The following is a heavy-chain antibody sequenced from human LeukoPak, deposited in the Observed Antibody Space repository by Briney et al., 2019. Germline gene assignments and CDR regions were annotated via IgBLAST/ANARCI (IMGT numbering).Heavy chain of an antibody. CDR3: VRPGQSSWWVYFNY. V-gene: IGHV4-4*09. D-gene: IGHD2-15*01. CDR2: IHTSGST. J-gene: IGHJ4*02. CDR1: GGSISTYY. Sequence: SETLSLTCTVSGGSISTYYWTWIRQPPGKGLEWIGYIHTSGSTNYNPSLKSRVTMSVDTSKNQFSLRLSSVTAADTAVYYCVRPGQSSWWVYFNYWGQGTVVTVSS.